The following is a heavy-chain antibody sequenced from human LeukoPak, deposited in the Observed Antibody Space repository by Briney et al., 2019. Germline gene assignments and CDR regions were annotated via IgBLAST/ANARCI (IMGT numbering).Heavy chain of an antibody. V-gene: IGHV4-30-4*01. Sequence: PSQTLSLTCTVSGGSISSGDYYWSWIRQPPGKGLEWIGYIYYSGSTYYNPSLKSRVTISVDTSKNQSSLKLSSVTAADTAVYYCARAPYFFDSSGYYPVYYYGMDVWGQGTTVTVSS. CDR2: IYYSGST. D-gene: IGHD3-22*01. CDR3: ARAPYFFDSSGYYPVYYYGMDV. J-gene: IGHJ6*02. CDR1: GGSISSGDYY.